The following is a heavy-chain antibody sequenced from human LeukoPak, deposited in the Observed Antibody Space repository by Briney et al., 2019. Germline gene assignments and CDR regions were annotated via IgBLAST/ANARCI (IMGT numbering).Heavy chain of an antibody. V-gene: IGHV3-21*01. CDR2: ISSSSSYI. Sequence: PGGSLRLSCAASGFTFSSYAMNWVRQAPGKGLEWVSSISSSSSYIYYADSVKGRFTISRDNAKNSLYLQMNSLRAEDTAVYYCARELRYFDWLSNFDYWGQGTLVTVSS. CDR1: GFTFSSYA. CDR3: ARELRYFDWLSNFDY. D-gene: IGHD3-9*01. J-gene: IGHJ4*02.